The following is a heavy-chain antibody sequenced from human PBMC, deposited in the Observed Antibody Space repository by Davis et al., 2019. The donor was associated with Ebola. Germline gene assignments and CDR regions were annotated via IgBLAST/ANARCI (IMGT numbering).Heavy chain of an antibody. Sequence: PGGSLRLSCAASGFTFSSYAMSWVRQAPEKGLEWVSAISGSGGVTVYADSVRGRFTISRDNSRNTLYQQMNNLRDVDTAVYYCARDRYAGSGSYQWGLHDFWGQGALVTVSS. CDR1: GFTFSSYA. J-gene: IGHJ4*02. CDR3: ARDRYAGSGSYQWGLHDF. D-gene: IGHD3-10*01. CDR2: ISGSGGVT. V-gene: IGHV3-23*01.